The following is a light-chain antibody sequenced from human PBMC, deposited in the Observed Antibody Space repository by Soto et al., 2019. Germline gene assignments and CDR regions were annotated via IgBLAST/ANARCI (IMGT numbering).Light chain of an antibody. CDR1: NSISRY. CDR3: QQGYIGRS. V-gene: IGKV1-39*01. J-gene: IGKJ4*01. CDR2: AAS. Sequence: DIEVTQSPSSLSASVGDRVTITCRTTNSISRYLTWYQQKPGKAPKLLISAASNLQGGVPSRFSGSGSGTEFTLTITSLQPEDFATYYCQQGYIGRSFGGGTKVDNK.